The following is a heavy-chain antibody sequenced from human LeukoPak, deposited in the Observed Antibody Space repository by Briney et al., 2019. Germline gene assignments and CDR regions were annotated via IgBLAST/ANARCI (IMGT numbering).Heavy chain of an antibody. Sequence: GTLRLSCAASGFTFSSYGMSWVRQAPGKGLEWVSAISGRDGSTYYADSVKGRFSISRDNSKNTLYLQMNSLRAEDTAIYYCAKSGGVRFDPWGQGTLVTVSS. CDR1: GFTFSSYG. CDR3: AKSGGVRFDP. V-gene: IGHV3-23*01. J-gene: IGHJ5*02. CDR2: ISGRDGST. D-gene: IGHD3-16*01.